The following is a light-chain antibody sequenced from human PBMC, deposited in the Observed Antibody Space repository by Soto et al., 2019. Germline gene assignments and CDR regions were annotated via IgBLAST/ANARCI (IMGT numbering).Light chain of an antibody. V-gene: IGLV2-14*01. CDR3: SSYTSSSTPYV. CDR2: EVS. CDR1: SSDVGGYNY. Sequence: QSALTQPASVSGSPGQSITISCTGTSSDVGGYNYVSWYQQHPGKAPKLMIYEVSNRPSGVSNRFSGSKSGNTASLTISGLPAADEADYYCSSYTSSSTPYVFGTGTKLTVL. J-gene: IGLJ1*01.